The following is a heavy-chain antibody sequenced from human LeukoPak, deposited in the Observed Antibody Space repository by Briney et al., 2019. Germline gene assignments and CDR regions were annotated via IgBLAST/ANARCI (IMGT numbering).Heavy chain of an antibody. CDR1: GFTFSSYG. CDR2: ISYDGSNK. CDR3: ARLQLDSSSWYPGGMDV. D-gene: IGHD6-13*01. J-gene: IGHJ6*04. Sequence: GRSLRLSCAASGFTFSSYGMHWVRQAPGKGLEWVAVISYDGSNKYYADSVKGRFTISRDNSKNTLYLQMNSLRAEDTAVYYCARLQLDSSSWYPGGMDVWGKGTTATVSS. V-gene: IGHV3-30*03.